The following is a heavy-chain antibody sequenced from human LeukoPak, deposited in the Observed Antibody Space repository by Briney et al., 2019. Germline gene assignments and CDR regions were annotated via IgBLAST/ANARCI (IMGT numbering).Heavy chain of an antibody. D-gene: IGHD1-26*01. CDR2: INPSGGST. V-gene: IGHV1-46*01. J-gene: IGHJ4*02. CDR1: GYTFTSYY. CDR3: ARVPPSYSGSYYENYFDY. Sequence: ASVKVSCKASGYTFTSYYMHWVRQAPGQGLEWMGIINPSGGSTSYAQKFQGRVTMTRDTSTSTVYMELSSLRSEDTAVYYCARVPPSYSGSYYENYFDYLGQGTLVTVSS.